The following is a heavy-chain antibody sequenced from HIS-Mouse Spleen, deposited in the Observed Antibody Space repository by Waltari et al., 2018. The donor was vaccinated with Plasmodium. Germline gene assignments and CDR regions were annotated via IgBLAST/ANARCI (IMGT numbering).Heavy chain of an antibody. CDR2: ISGSGGST. D-gene: IGHD3-22*01. J-gene: IGHJ4*02. Sequence: EVTLLEYGGGLVRPGGSLRLSCAACGFTFRSSAMSLVRQASGKGLAWVSAISGSGGSTYYADSVKGLFTISRDNSKNTLYLQMNSLRAEDTAVYYCAKDQYYDSSGIGGGFDYWGQGTLVTVSS. CDR1: GFTFRSSA. V-gene: IGHV3-23*01. CDR3: AKDQYYDSSGIGGGFDY.